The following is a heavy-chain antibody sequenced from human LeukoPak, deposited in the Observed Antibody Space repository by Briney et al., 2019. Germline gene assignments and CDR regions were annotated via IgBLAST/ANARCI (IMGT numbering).Heavy chain of an antibody. CDR2: INPNSGGT. Sequence: PAASVKVSCKASGYTFTGYYMHWVRQAPGQGLEWMGWINPNSGGTNYAQKFQGGVTMTRDTSISTAYMELSRLRSDDTAVYYCARDRRVSLLRHFDWLSPYGMDVWGQGTTVTVSS. D-gene: IGHD3-9*01. J-gene: IGHJ6*02. V-gene: IGHV1-2*02. CDR3: ARDRRVSLLRHFDWLSPYGMDV. CDR1: GYTFTGYY.